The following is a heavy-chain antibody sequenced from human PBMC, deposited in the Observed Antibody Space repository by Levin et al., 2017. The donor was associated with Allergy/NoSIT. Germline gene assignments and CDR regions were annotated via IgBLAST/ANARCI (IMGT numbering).Heavy chain of an antibody. D-gene: IGHD2/OR15-2a*01. CDR3: ARDSDLLYNWFDP. CDR1: GYTFTSYG. J-gene: IGHJ5*02. Sequence: GESLKISCKASGYTFTSYGISWVRQAPGQGLEWMGWISAYNGNTNYAQKLQGRVTMTTDTSTSTAYMELRSLRSDDTAVYYCARDSDLLYNWFDPWGQGTLVTVSS. V-gene: IGHV1-18*01. CDR2: ISAYNGNT.